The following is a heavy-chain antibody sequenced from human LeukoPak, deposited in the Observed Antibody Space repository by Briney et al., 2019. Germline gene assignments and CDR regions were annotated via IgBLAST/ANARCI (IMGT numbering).Heavy chain of an antibody. CDR2: ISSSSSYI. J-gene: IGHJ1*01. Sequence: GGSLRLSCAASGFTFSSYSMNWVRQAPGKGLEWVSSISSSSSYISYADSVKGRFTISRDNAKNSLYLQMNSLRAEDTAVYYCARASPNYYDSSGYYEPTEYFQHWGQGTLVTVSS. CDR3: ARASPNYYDSSGYYEPTEYFQH. D-gene: IGHD3-22*01. CDR1: GFTFSSYS. V-gene: IGHV3-21*01.